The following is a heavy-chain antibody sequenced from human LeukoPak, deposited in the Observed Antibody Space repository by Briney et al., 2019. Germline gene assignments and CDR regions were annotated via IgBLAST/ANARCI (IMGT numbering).Heavy chain of an antibody. J-gene: IGHJ4*02. D-gene: IGHD5-18*01. CDR3: GRTGGYSSPLGV. Sequence: SETLSLTCTVSGGSISSGSYYWSWIRQPAGKGLEWIGRIYTSGSTNYNPSLKSRVIISVDTSKNQFSLKLTSVTAADTAVYYCGRTGGYSSPLGVWGQGTLVTVSS. CDR1: GGSISSGSYY. V-gene: IGHV4-61*02. CDR2: IYTSGST.